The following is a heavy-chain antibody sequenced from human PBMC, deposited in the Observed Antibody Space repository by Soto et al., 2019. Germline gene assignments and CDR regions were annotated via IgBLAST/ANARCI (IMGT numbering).Heavy chain of an antibody. V-gene: IGHV4-59*04. J-gene: IGHJ6*02. Sequence: PSECVWLSGALSGGFVISYGCTWIRQPPGKGLEWIGYIYYSGSTYYNPSLKSRVTISVDTSKNQFSLKLSSVTAADTAVYYCARNYDFWCGYYIGGALAGGMDVGGQGTTVTVSS. CDR2: IYYSGST. CDR3: ARNYDFWCGYYIGGALAGGMDV. D-gene: IGHD3-3*01. CDR1: GGFVISYG.